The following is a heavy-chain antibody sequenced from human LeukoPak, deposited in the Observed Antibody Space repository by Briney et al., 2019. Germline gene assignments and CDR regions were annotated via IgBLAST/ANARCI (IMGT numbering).Heavy chain of an antibody. CDR2: ISSSGSTI. V-gene: IGHV3-48*03. D-gene: IGHD3-16*02. CDR1: GFTFSSYE. CDR3: ARTSMITFGGVIVIPFDY. Sequence: GGSLRLSCAASGFTFSSYEMNWVRQAPGKGLEWVSYISSSGSTIYYADSVKGRFTISRDNAKNSLYLQMNSLRTEDTAVYYCARTSMITFGGVIVIPFDYWGQGTLVTVSS. J-gene: IGHJ4*02.